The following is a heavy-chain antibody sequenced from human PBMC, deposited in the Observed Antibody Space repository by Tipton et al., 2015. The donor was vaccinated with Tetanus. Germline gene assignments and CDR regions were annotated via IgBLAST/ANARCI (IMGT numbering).Heavy chain of an antibody. CDR3: AKGDMTTVVTGLWY. V-gene: IGHV3-23*01. CDR2: ISGSGGST. D-gene: IGHD4-23*01. CDR1: GFTFSSYA. J-gene: IGHJ4*02. Sequence: CAASGFTFSSYAMSWVRQAPGKGLEWVSAISGSGGSTYYADSVKGRFTISRDNSKNTLYLQMNSLRAEDTAVYYCAKGDMTTVVTGLWYWGQGTLVTVSS.